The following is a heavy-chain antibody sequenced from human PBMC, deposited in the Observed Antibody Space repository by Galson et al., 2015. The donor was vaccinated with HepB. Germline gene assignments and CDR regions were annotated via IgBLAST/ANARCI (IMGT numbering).Heavy chain of an antibody. CDR1: GFTFSSYA. CDR3: ARDSPDIFFGVVIAREMDV. D-gene: IGHD3-3*01. Sequence: SLRLSCAASGFTFSSYAMHWVRQAPGKGLEWVSGLSAGGGSTFYADSVKGRFSISRDNAKNSLYLQMNSLRAEDTAVYYCARDSPDIFFGVVIAREMDVWGKGTTVTVSS. V-gene: IGHV3-21*01. J-gene: IGHJ6*03. CDR2: LSAGGGST.